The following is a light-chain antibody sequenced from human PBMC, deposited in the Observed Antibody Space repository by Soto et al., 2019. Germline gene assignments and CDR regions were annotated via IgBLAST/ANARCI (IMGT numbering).Light chain of an antibody. V-gene: IGKV3-15*01. J-gene: IGKJ1*01. CDR3: QQYNNWPPWT. Sequence: EIVMTQSPATLSVSPGERATLSCRASQSVSSNLAWYQQKPGQAPRLLMYGASTRATGIPARFSGTGSGTDFTLTISRLEPEDFAVYYCQQYNNWPPWTFGQGTKVDIK. CDR1: QSVSSN. CDR2: GAS.